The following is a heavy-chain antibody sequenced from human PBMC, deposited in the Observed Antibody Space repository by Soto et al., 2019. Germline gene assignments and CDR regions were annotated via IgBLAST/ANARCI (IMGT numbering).Heavy chain of an antibody. V-gene: IGHV3-13*01. D-gene: IGHD6-6*01. CDR1: GFTFSGYD. J-gene: IGHJ4*02. CDR2: IGSAGDT. CDR3: ARVGSSSGSFDY. Sequence: GGSLRLSCVASGFTFSGYDMHWVRQVTGKGLEWVSSIGSAGDTYYPGSVKGRFTISRENAKNSLYLDMNSLRAGDTAVYYCARVGSSSGSFDYWGQGTLVTVSS.